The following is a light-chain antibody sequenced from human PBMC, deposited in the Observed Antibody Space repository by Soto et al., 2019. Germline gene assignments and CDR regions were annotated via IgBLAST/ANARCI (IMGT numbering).Light chain of an antibody. CDR2: DAS. CDR3: NQFQDYEWT. J-gene: IGKJ1*01. CDR1: QNIERY. V-gene: IGKV1-5*01. Sequence: IQMTQSPSTLSASVGDRVTITCRASQNIERYMAWYQQKPGRAPKLIIFDASTLERVVASRFSGSGSGTEFTPISTSLQPAHVATYCCNQFQDYEWTFCPGPK.